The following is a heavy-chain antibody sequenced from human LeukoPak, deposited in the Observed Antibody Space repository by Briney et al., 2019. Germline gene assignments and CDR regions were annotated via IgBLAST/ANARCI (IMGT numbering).Heavy chain of an antibody. CDR3: ARDLWGAAAGFFDY. J-gene: IGHJ4*02. CDR1: GGSISSSSYY. D-gene: IGHD6-13*01. CDR2: IYNSGGT. Sequence: SETLSLTCTVSGGSISSSSYYWGWIRQPPGKGLEWIGYIYNSGGTNYNPSLKSRVTISVDTSKNQFSLKLSSVTAADTAVYYCARDLWGAAAGFFDYWGQGTLVTVSS. V-gene: IGHV4-61*05.